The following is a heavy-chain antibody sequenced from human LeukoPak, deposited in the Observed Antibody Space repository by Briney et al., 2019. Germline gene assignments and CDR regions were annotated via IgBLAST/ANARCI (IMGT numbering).Heavy chain of an antibody. D-gene: IGHD2-2*02. CDR3: TTGGIVVVPTAIGDYVRDI. J-gene: IGHJ3*02. Sequence: RPGGSLRLSCAASGFTFTNAWMAWVRQAPGKGLEWVGRIKSKTDSETTDYAAPGKGRFTISRDDSKNTLYLQMNSLKTEDTAVYYCTTGGIVVVPTAIGDYVRDIWGQGTMVTVSS. CDR1: GFTFTNAW. V-gene: IGHV3-15*01. CDR2: IKSKTDSETT.